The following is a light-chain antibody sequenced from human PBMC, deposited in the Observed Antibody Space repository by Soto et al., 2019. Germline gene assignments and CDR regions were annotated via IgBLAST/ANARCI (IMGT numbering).Light chain of an antibody. CDR2: DAS. CDR3: QQYDSIPFT. J-gene: IGKJ4*01. V-gene: IGKV1-5*01. Sequence: DIPMTQSPSTLSASVGDRVTITCRASQSIIRWLAWYQQKPGKATNLLIYDASKLESGVPSRLSGSESGTEFTEFTLTINGLQPDDSATYFCQQYDSIPFTFGGGTKVEIK. CDR1: QSIIRW.